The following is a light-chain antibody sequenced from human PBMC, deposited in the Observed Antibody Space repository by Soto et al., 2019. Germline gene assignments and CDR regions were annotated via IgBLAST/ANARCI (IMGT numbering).Light chain of an antibody. CDR2: GAS. V-gene: IGKV1-6*01. CDR1: QDIGND. Sequence: IQLTQSPSFLSASVGERVTITCRASQDIGNDLGWYQQRPGEAPELLLYGASTLRSGVPSRFSGSGSGTHFALTINNLQPEDSATYFCLQDHTYPWTFGQGTKVDIK. J-gene: IGKJ1*01. CDR3: LQDHTYPWT.